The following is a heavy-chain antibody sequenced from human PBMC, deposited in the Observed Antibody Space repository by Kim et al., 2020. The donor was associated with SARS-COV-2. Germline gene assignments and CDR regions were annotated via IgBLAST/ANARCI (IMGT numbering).Heavy chain of an antibody. V-gene: IGHV3-23*01. CDR2: ITDDSGTT. J-gene: IGHJ4*02. D-gene: IGHD5-18*01. Sequence: GGSLRLSCAASGFPFSSYAMGWVRQAPGKGLEWVSAITDDSGTTYYADSVRGRFTISRDNSNDRLYLQMNSLRVDDTAIYYCAKRLGNSFGQFDYWGQGTLVTVSS. CDR1: GFPFSSYA. CDR3: AKRLGNSFGQFDY.